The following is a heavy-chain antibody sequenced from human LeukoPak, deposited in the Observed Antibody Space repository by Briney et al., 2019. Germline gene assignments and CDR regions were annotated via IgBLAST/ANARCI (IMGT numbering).Heavy chain of an antibody. Sequence: ASVKVSCKASGYTFTGYYMHWVRQAPGQGLEWMGRINPNSGGTNYAQKFQGRVTMTRDTSISTAYMELSRLRSDDTAVYYCARLDYDSSGYSRWPVEDYWGQGTLVTVSS. CDR2: INPNSGGT. CDR3: ARLDYDSSGYSRWPVEDY. CDR1: GYTFTGYY. J-gene: IGHJ4*02. D-gene: IGHD3-22*01. V-gene: IGHV1-2*06.